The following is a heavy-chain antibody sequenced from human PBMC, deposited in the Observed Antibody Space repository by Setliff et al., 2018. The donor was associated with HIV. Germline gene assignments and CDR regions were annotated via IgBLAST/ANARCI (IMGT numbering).Heavy chain of an antibody. J-gene: IGHJ5*02. CDR2: IYASGSI. CDR1: GGSISSHC. Sequence: SETLSLTCTVSGGSISSHCWSWIRQSPGKALEWIGYIYASGSIIYNPSLKSRVTMSVDTSQNQFSLKLTSVTAADTAVYYCARVARMHPFDPWGRGALVTVSS. V-gene: IGHV4-59*11. CDR3: ARVARMHPFDP.